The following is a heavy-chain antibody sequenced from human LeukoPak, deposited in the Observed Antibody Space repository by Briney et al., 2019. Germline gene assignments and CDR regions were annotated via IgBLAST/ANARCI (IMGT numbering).Heavy chain of an antibody. CDR3: ARDFMTDAFDI. D-gene: IGHD3-16*01. CDR1: GGPISSYY. CDR2: IYYSGST. V-gene: IGHV4-59*01. Sequence: SETLSLTCTVSGGPISSYYWSWIRQPPGKGLEWIGYIYYSGSTNYNPSLKSRVTISVDTSKNQFSLKLSSVTAADTAVYYCARDFMTDAFDIWGQGTMVTVSS. J-gene: IGHJ3*02.